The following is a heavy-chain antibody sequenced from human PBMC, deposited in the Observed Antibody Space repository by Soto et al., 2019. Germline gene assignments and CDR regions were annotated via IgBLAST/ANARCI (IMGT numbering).Heavy chain of an antibody. V-gene: IGHV4-59*08. Sequence: SETLSLTCTVSGGSISSYYWSWIRQPPGKGLEWIGYIYYSGSTNYNPSLKSRVTISVDTSKNQFSLKLSSVTAADTAVYYCARQSYCGGDCYFGWFDPWGQGILVTVSS. CDR2: IYYSGST. CDR3: ARQSYCGGDCYFGWFDP. D-gene: IGHD2-21*02. J-gene: IGHJ5*02. CDR1: GGSISSYY.